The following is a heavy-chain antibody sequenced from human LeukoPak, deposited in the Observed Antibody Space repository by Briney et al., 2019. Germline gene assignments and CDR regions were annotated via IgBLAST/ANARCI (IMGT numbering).Heavy chain of an antibody. J-gene: IGHJ4*02. CDR1: GYTFTSYY. CDR3: ARDVASSGYYWD. CDR2: INPSGGSA. Sequence: ASVKVSCKASGYTFTSYYMHWVRQAPGQGLEWMGIINPSGGSASYAQKFQGRVTMTRDTSTSTVYMEVGSLRSEDTAVYYCARDVASSGYYWDWGQGTLVTVSS. D-gene: IGHD3-22*01. V-gene: IGHV1-46*01.